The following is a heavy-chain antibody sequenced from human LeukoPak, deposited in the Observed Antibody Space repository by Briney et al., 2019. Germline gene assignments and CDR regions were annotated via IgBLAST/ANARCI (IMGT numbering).Heavy chain of an antibody. CDR1: GFTFSSYE. V-gene: IGHV3-48*03. Sequence: GGSLRLSCAASGFTFSSYEMNWVRQAPGKGLDWVSYINNGGSIIYYADSVKGRFTISRDNAKNSLYLQMNSLRAEDTAVYYCARQGLSGYAFDIWGQGTMVTVSS. J-gene: IGHJ3*02. D-gene: IGHD3-22*01. CDR2: INNGGSII. CDR3: ARQGLSGYAFDI.